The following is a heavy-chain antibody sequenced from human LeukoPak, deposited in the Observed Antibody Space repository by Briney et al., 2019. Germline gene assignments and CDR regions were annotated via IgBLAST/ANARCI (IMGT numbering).Heavy chain of an antibody. Sequence: GGSLRLSCAASGFTFSSYSMNWVRQAPGKGLEWLSYINSSSRTIYYADSVQGRFTISRDNANNSLYLQMNSLRAEDTAVDYCARDRYGDYDFDYWGQGTLVTVSS. CDR2: INSSSRTI. V-gene: IGHV3-48*01. CDR1: GFTFSSYS. D-gene: IGHD4-17*01. CDR3: ARDRYGDYDFDY. J-gene: IGHJ4*02.